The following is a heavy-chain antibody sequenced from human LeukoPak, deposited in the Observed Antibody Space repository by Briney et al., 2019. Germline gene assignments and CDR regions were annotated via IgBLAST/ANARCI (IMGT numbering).Heavy chain of an antibody. V-gene: IGHV4-4*07. J-gene: IGHJ3*02. CDR3: ARLITGTTTAIDI. CDR1: GGSISGYY. D-gene: IGHD1-7*01. CDR2: VYTRGSN. Sequence: SETLSLTCRVPGGSISGYYWTWIRRPAGKGLEWIGRVYTRGSNHYHPALKTRLTMSVDTSKNQFSLTLTSVTAADTAVYYCARLITGTTTAIDIWGQGTMVTVSS.